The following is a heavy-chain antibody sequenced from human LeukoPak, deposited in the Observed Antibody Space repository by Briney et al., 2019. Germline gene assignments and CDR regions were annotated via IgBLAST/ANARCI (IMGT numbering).Heavy chain of an antibody. Sequence: GGSLRLSCAASGFTFSSYWMHWVRQAPGKGLVWVSRINSDGSSTSYADSVKGRFTVSRDNAKNSLYLQMNSLRAEDTAVYYCARTKPYYDRFDYWGQGTLVTVSS. CDR3: ARTKPYYDRFDY. CDR1: GFTFSSYW. CDR2: INSDGSST. J-gene: IGHJ4*02. V-gene: IGHV3-74*01. D-gene: IGHD3-10*02.